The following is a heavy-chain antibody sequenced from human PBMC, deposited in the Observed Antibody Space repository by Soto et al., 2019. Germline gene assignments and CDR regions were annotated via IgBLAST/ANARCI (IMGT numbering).Heavy chain of an antibody. Sequence: PGGSLRLSCAASGFPFSSYVMSWVRQAPGKGLEWVSGISGGGSNTFYADYVKGRFTISRDNSKNTILLQMNSLGAEDTAVYYCAKDSNKYSSSLRGRYFDYWGQGIGVTVSS. D-gene: IGHD4-4*01. J-gene: IGHJ4*02. CDR3: AKDSNKYSSSLRGRYFDY. CDR1: GFPFSSYV. V-gene: IGHV3-23*01. CDR2: ISGGGSNT.